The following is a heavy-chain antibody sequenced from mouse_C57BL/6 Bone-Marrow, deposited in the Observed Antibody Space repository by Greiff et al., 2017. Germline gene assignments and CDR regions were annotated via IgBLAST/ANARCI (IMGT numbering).Heavy chain of an antibody. J-gene: IGHJ3*01. V-gene: IGHV1-64*01. CDR1: GYTFTSYW. Sequence: QVQLQQPGAELAKPGASVKLSCKASGYTFTSYWMHWVKQRPGQGLEWIGMIHPNSGSTNYNEKFKSKATLPVDKSSSTAYMQLSSLTSEDSAVYYCARYYYYGSSPRWFAYWGQGTLVTVSA. CDR3: ARYYYYGSSPRWFAY. CDR2: IHPNSGST. D-gene: IGHD1-1*01.